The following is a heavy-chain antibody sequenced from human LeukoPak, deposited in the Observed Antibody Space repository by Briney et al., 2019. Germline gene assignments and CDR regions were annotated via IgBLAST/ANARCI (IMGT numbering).Heavy chain of an antibody. CDR2: INTYNGHI. D-gene: IGHD1-7*01. CDR1: GYSFSSYG. V-gene: IGHV1-18*01. Sequence: GASVKVSCKASGYSFSSYGFSWVRQAPGQGLEWMGWINTYNGHINYTQTLQGRVTMTTDTSTSTAYMELRNLRPDDTAVYFCARDPRITGTTAYYFDYWGQGTLVTVSS. CDR3: ARDPRITGTTAYYFDY. J-gene: IGHJ4*02.